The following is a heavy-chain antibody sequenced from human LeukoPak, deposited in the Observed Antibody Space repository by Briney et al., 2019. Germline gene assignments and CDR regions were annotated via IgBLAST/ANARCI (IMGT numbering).Heavy chain of an antibody. CDR1: GYTFTSYA. D-gene: IGHD3-22*01. CDR3: ARSAITTYYYDSSGTEFDY. J-gene: IGHJ4*02. V-gene: IGHV1-3*03. Sequence: ASVKVSCKASGYTFTSYAMHWVRQAPGQRLEWTGWINAGNGNTKYSQEFQGRVTITRDTSASTAYMELSSLRSEDMAVYYCARSAITTYYYDSSGTEFDYWGQGTLVTVSS. CDR2: INAGNGNT.